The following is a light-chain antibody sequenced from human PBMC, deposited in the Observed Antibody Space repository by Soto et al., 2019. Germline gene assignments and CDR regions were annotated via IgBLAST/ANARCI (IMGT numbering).Light chain of an antibody. V-gene: IGKV1-5*03. CDR2: KAS. CDR3: KQYRGSSPWT. J-gene: IGKJ1*01. Sequence: DIQMTQSPSTLSASVGDRVTITCRASQSISSWLAWYQQKPGTAPKLLIYKASSLESGVPSRFSGSGSGTEFTLTISSLQPDDFATDYCKQYRGSSPWTFGQGTRVEIK. CDR1: QSISSW.